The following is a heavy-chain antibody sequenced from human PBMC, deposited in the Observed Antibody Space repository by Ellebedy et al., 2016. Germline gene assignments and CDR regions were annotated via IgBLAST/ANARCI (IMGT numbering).Heavy chain of an antibody. CDR3: ARRELPSIRTFDI. D-gene: IGHD2-15*01. CDR2: MNPNSCHT. Sequence: ASVKVSCKASGYTFCSYDINWLRQATGQGLEWMGWMNPNSCHTAYAQKFQGRVTLPRNTSISTAYMEVSSLTSEDTAVYYCARRELPSIRTFDIWGQGTMVTVSS. CDR1: GYTFCSYD. V-gene: IGHV1-8*01. J-gene: IGHJ3*02.